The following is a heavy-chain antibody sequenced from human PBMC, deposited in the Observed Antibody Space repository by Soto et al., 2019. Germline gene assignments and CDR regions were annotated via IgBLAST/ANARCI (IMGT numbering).Heavy chain of an antibody. V-gene: IGHV3-48*02. CDR1: GFTFSSYS. J-gene: IGHJ5*02. CDR3: VRDGSGNLYLNWFDP. Sequence: GGSLRLSCAASGFTFSSYSMNCVRQAPGKGLEWISYISSHSSTLYYADSVKGRFTISRDNAGNSLYLQMNSLRDEDTAVYYCVRDGSGNLYLNWFDPWGQGTLVTVSS. D-gene: IGHD6-19*01. CDR2: ISSHSSTL.